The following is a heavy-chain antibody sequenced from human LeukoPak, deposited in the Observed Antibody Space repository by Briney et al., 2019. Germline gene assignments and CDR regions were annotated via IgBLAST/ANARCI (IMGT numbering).Heavy chain of an antibody. J-gene: IGHJ4*02. V-gene: IGHV4-59*01. Sequence: RASETLSLTCTVSGGSISSYYWSWIRQPPGKGLEWIGYIYYSGSTNYNPSLKSRVTISVDTSKNQFSLKLSSVTAADTAVYYCARGRKWSGYPFDYWGRGTLVTVSS. D-gene: IGHD3-3*01. CDR1: GGSISSYY. CDR3: ARGRKWSGYPFDY. CDR2: IYYSGST.